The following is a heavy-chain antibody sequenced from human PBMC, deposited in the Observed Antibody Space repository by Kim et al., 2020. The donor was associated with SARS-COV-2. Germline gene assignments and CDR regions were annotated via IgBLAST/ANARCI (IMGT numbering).Heavy chain of an antibody. J-gene: IGHJ4*02. CDR2: PANGDT. Sequence: PANGDTRFSQKFQGRVTFTRDSSADTAYMEVISLRSEDTAVYYCARGFTDYWGQGTLVTVSS. CDR3: ARGFTDY. V-gene: IGHV1-3*01.